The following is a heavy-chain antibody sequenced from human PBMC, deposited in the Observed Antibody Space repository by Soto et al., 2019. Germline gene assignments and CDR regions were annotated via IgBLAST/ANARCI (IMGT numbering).Heavy chain of an antibody. V-gene: IGHV3-7*03. Sequence: GGSLRLSCAASGFTFSSYWMSWVRQAPGKGLEWVANIKQDGSEKYYVDSVKGRFTISRDNAKNSLYLQMNSLRAEDTAVYYCARVGAGGNAAFDIWGQGTMVTVSS. D-gene: IGHD6-13*01. CDR2: IKQDGSEK. CDR3: ARVGAGGNAAFDI. CDR1: GFTFSSYW. J-gene: IGHJ3*02.